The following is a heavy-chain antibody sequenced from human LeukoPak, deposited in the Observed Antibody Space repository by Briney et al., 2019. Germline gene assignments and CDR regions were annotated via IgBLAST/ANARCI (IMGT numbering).Heavy chain of an antibody. CDR3: ARLTLTGSLN. V-gene: IGHV4-30-4*01. J-gene: IGHJ4*02. D-gene: IGHD7-27*01. CDR2: IYYSVST. CDR1: GGSITSGDYY. Sequence: SETLSLTCTVSGGSITSGDYYWSWIRQPPGKGLEWIGYIYYSVSTYYNPSLKSRVTISVDTSKNQFSLKLSSVTAADTAVYYCARLTLTGSLNWGQGTLVTVSS.